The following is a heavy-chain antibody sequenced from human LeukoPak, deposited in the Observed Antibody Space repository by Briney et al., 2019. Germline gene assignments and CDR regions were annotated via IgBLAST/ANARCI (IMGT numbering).Heavy chain of an antibody. V-gene: IGHV4-61*02. CDR3: ASYYDFWSGYYTAA. J-gene: IGHJ4*02. D-gene: IGHD3-3*01. Sequence: SETLSLTCTVSGGSISSGSYYRSWIRQPAGKGLEWIGRIYTSGSTNYNPSLKSRVTISVDTSKNQFSLKLSSVTAADTAVYYCASYYDFWSGYYTAAWGQGTLVTVSS. CDR1: GGSISSGSYY. CDR2: IYTSGST.